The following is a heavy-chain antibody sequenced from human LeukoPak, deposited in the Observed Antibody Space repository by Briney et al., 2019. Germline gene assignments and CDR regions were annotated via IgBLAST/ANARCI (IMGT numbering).Heavy chain of an antibody. CDR1: GYTFTGYY. Sequence: ASVKASCKASGYTFTGYYMHWVRQAPGQGLEWMGWINPNSGGTNYAQKFQGRVTMTRDTSISTAYMELSRLRSDDTAMYYCARGEHIVVVIDQAGFDPWGQGTLVTVSS. CDR2: INPNSGGT. V-gene: IGHV1-2*02. D-gene: IGHD2-21*01. J-gene: IGHJ5*02. CDR3: ARGEHIVVVIDQAGFDP.